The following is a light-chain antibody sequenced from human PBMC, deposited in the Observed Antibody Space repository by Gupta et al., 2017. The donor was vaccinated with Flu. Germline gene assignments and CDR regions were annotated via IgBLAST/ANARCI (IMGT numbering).Light chain of an antibody. V-gene: IGKV3-20*01. Sequence: EIVLTQSPGILSLSAGERATLSCRASQSVGSSYLAWYQQKPGQAPSLLIYGASSRATGNPDRFSGSGSGTDFTLTISRLEPEDFAVYYCQKYGTSPLTFGGGTKVEI. J-gene: IGKJ4*01. CDR1: QSVGSSY. CDR2: GAS. CDR3: QKYGTSPLT.